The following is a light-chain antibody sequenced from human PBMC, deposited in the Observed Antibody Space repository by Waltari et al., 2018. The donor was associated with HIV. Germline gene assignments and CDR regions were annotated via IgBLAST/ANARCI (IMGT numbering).Light chain of an antibody. CDR1: QSVLYSSNNKNY. CDR3: QQYYSTPLT. Sequence: DIVMTQSPDSLAVSLGERATINCKSSQSVLYSSNNKNYLAWYQQKPGQPPKLLIYWASTRESGVPDRFSGSGSGTDFTLTINSLQAEDVAVYYCQQYYSTPLTFGGGTTVEIK. V-gene: IGKV4-1*01. J-gene: IGKJ4*01. CDR2: WAS.